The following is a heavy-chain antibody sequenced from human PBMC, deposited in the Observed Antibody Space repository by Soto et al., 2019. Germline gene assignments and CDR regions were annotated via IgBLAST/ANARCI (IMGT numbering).Heavy chain of an antibody. D-gene: IGHD3-22*01. J-gene: IGHJ3*02. CDR3: ASYDSSGYGGGVDDAFDI. CDR2: INPNSGGT. Sequence: ALVKVSCKASGYSFTGYYMHWVRQAPGQGLGWMGWINPNSGGTNYAQKFQGRVTMTRDTSISTAYMELSRLRSDDTAVYYCASYDSSGYGGGVDDAFDIWGQGTMVTVSS. V-gene: IGHV1-2*02. CDR1: GYSFTGYY.